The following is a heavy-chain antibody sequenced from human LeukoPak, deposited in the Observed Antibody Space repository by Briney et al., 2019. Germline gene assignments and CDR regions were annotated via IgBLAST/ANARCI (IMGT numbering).Heavy chain of an antibody. CDR2: ISYSGNT. J-gene: IGHJ4*02. CDR3: ARGNAN. V-gene: IGHV4-59*01. CDR1: GGSINSYY. Sequence: SETLSLTCAVYGGSINSYYWSWIRQPPGKGLEWIGYISYSGNTNYNPSLKSRVTISVDTSKNLFFLKLTSVTAADTALYYCARGNANWGQGTLVTVSS.